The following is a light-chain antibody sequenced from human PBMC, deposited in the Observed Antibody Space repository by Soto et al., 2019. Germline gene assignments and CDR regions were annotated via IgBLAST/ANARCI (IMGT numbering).Light chain of an antibody. J-gene: IGLJ3*02. CDR2: SNN. CDR3: AAWDVSLNGWV. CDR1: SSNIGSNT. V-gene: IGLV1-44*01. Sequence: QSVLTQPPSASGTPGQRVTISCSGSSSNIGSNTVNWYQQLPGTAPKLLIYSNNQRPSAVPDRFSGSKSGTSASLAISGLQSEDEADYYCAAWDVSLNGWVFGGGTKLTVL.